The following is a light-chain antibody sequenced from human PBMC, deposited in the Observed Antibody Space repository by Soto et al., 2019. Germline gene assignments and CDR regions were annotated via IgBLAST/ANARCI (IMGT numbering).Light chain of an antibody. CDR3: NQYGSSPLT. J-gene: IGKJ4*01. V-gene: IGKV3-20*01. CDR1: QSVSSNY. Sequence: EIGLTQSPGTLSLAPGERATLSCRASQSVSSNYLAWYQQKPGQAPRLLIYGASSRATGIPDRFSGSGSGTDFTLTISRLEPEDFAVYHCNQYGSSPLTFGGGTKVEIK. CDR2: GAS.